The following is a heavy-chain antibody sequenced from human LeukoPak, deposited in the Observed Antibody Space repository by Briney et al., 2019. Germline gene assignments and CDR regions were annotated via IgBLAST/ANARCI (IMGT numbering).Heavy chain of an antibody. V-gene: IGHV3-30-3*01. J-gene: IGHJ6*03. D-gene: IGHD3-10*01. CDR2: ISYDGSNK. CDR1: GFTFSSYA. Sequence: GGSLRLSCAASGFTFSSYAMHWVRQAPGKGLEWVAVISYDGSNKYYADSVKGRFTISRDNSKNTLYLQMNSLRAEDTAVYYCARDRGEYYCSGPPGYMDVWGKGTTVTVSS. CDR3: ARDRGEYYCSGPPGYMDV.